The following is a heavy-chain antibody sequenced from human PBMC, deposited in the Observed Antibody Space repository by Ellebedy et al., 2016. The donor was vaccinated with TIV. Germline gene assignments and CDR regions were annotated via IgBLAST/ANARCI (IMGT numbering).Heavy chain of an antibody. CDR3: ARDPSGRALYFFDY. V-gene: IGHV4-39*07. Sequence: MPSETLSLTCTVSGASISSSGYYWGWIRQPPGKGLEWIGNIHYSGTTYYNPSLKSRVTISLDTSKNQISLKLSSVTAADTAVYYCARDPSGRALYFFDYWGQGTLVTVSS. CDR2: IHYSGTT. CDR1: GASISSSGYY. J-gene: IGHJ4*02.